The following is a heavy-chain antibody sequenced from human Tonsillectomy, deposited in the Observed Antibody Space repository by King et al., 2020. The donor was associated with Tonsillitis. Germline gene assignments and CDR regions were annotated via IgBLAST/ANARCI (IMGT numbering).Heavy chain of an antibody. Sequence: VQLVESGGGVVQPGGSLRLSCAASGFTFSSYGMYWVRQAPGKGLEWVAFIRYDGSDKHYGDSVKGRFTISRDNSKNTLYLQMSSLRAEDTAVYYCAKDRQSLYDSSGTDVWGQGTTVTVSS. J-gene: IGHJ6*02. CDR3: AKDRQSLYDSSGTDV. D-gene: IGHD4-11*01. CDR1: GFTFSSYG. V-gene: IGHV3-30*02. CDR2: IRYDGSDK.